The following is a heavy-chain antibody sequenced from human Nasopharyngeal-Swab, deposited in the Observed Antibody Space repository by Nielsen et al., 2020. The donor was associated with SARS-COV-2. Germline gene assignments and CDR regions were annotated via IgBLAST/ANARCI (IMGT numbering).Heavy chain of an antibody. CDR1: GFTFRDYW. J-gene: IGHJ4*02. D-gene: IGHD3-10*01. CDR3: ARVGGRTSPMGS. Sequence: GGSLTLSCVASGFTFRDYWMSWVRQAPAKGLEWVASIKQDGSEKNYVDSVKGRFTISSYNAKNSLFLQMDSLRTEDTAFYYCARVGGRTSPMGSWGQGTLVTVSS. V-gene: IGHV3-7*01. CDR2: IKQDGSEK.